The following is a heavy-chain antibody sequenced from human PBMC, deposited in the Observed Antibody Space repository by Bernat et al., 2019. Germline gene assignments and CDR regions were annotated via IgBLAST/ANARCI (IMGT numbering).Heavy chain of an antibody. CDR2: INPNSGGT. Sequence: QVQLVQSGAEVKKPGASVKVSCKASGYTFTGYYMHWVRQAPGQGLEWMGWINPNSGGTNYAQSLQGWVTMTRDTSISTAYMELSRLRSDDTAVYCCARGQHSYGMDVWGQGTTVTVSS. V-gene: IGHV1-2*04. CDR1: GYTFTGYY. D-gene: IGHD1-1*01. J-gene: IGHJ6*02. CDR3: ARGQHSYGMDV.